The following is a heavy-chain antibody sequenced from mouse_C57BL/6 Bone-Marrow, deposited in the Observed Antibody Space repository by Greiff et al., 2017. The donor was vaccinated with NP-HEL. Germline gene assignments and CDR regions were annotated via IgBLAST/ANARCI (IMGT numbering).Heavy chain of an antibody. CDR2: ISSGGDYI. D-gene: IGHD1-1*01. CDR1: GFTFSSYA. J-gene: IGHJ1*03. CDR3: TRPGSSYWYFDV. Sequence: EVKLQESGEGLVKPGGSLKLSCAASGFTFSSYAMSWVRQTPEKRLEWVAYISSGGDYIYYADTVKGRFTISRDNARNTLYLQMSSLKSEDTAMYYCTRPGSSYWYFDVWGTGTTVTVSS. V-gene: IGHV5-9-1*02.